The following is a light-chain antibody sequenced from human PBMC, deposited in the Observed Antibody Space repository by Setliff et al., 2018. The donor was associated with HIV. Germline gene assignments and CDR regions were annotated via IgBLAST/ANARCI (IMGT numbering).Light chain of an antibody. CDR1: SSDVGSYNL. CDR3: CSYAGSSILEG. Sequence: QSALAQPASMSGSRGQSITISCAGTSSDVGSYNLVSWYQQYPGKAPKLIIYEVTKRPSGISNRFSGSKSGNTASLTISGLLAEDEADYYCCSYAGSSILEGFGGGTKVT. J-gene: IGLJ2*01. CDR2: EVT. V-gene: IGLV2-23*02.